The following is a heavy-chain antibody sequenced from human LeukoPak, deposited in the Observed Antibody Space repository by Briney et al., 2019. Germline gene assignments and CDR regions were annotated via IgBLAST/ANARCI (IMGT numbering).Heavy chain of an antibody. Sequence: SETLSLTCAVYGGSFSGYYWSWIRQPPGKGLEWIGEINHSGSTNYNPSLKSRVTISVDTSKNQFSLKLSSVTAADTAVYYCARTPISIFGVVTDWGRGTLVTVSS. J-gene: IGHJ4*02. CDR2: INHSGST. D-gene: IGHD3-3*01. CDR1: GGSFSGYY. CDR3: ARTPISIFGVVTD. V-gene: IGHV4-34*01.